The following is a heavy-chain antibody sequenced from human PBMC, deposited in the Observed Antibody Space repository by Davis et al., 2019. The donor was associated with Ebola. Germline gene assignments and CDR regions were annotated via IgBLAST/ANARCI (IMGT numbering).Heavy chain of an antibody. J-gene: IGHJ6*02. D-gene: IGHD2/OR15-2a*01. CDR3: AKGGARYFYHYYGMDV. CDR2: ISGSGATT. Sequence: GGSLRLSCAASGFTFSSYGMHWVRQAPGKGLEWVSGISGSGATTYYADSVKGRFTISRDKSKNTLYLQMNSLRADDTALYYCAKGGARYFYHYYGMDVWGQGTTVTVSS. CDR1: GFTFSSYG. V-gene: IGHV3-23*01.